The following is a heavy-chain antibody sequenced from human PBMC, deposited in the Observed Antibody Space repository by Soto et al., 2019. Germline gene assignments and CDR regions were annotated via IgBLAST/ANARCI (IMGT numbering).Heavy chain of an antibody. CDR3: ARSGGGYSYGYIAYYYGMDV. Sequence: GASLKVSCKASGYTFTSYDINWVRQATGQGLEWMGWMNPNSGNTGYAQKFQGRVTMTRNTSISTAYMELSSLRSEDTAVYYCARSGGGYSYGYIAYYYGMDVWGQGTTVTVSS. V-gene: IGHV1-8*01. D-gene: IGHD5-18*01. J-gene: IGHJ6*02. CDR1: GYTFTSYD. CDR2: MNPNSGNT.